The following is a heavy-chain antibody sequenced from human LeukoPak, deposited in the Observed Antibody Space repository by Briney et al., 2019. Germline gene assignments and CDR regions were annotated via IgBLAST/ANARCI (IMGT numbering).Heavy chain of an antibody. CDR1: GGTFGSYA. CDR2: IIPIFGTA. Sequence: SVKVSCKASGGTFGSYAISWVRQAPGQGLEWMGGIIPIFGTANYAQKFQGRVTITADESTSTAYMELSSLRSEDTAVYYCARAPSRFYYYYGMDVWGQGTTVTVSS. CDR3: ARAPSRFYYYYGMDV. V-gene: IGHV1-69*13. J-gene: IGHJ6*02.